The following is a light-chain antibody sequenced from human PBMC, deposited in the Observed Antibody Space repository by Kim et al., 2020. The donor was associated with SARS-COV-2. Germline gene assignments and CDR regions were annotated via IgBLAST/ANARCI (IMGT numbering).Light chain of an antibody. CDR3: QQYSDWPQT. CDR2: GVS. V-gene: IGKV3-11*01. Sequence: LYPGEGATSACRASQSVSTSIAWYQQRRGRPPRLLLYGVSNRATGIPARFSGSGSGTDFTLTISSLEPEDFAVYYCQQYSDWPQTFGQGTKVEIK. CDR1: QSVSTS. J-gene: IGKJ1*01.